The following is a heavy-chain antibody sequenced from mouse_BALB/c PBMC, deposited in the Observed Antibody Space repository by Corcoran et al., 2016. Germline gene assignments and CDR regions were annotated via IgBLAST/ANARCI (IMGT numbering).Heavy chain of an antibody. CDR1: GFNINDTY. CDR2: IDPANGNT. V-gene: IGHV14-3*02. J-gene: IGHJ1*01. D-gene: IGHD4-1*01. Sequence: EVQLQQSGAELVKPVASVKLSCTASGFNINDTYMHWVKQRPEQGLEWIGRIDPANGNTKYDPKFQGKATITADNSSTTAYLQLSSLTSEDTAVYYCANWDCYFEVWGAGTTVTVAS. CDR3: ANWDCYFEV.